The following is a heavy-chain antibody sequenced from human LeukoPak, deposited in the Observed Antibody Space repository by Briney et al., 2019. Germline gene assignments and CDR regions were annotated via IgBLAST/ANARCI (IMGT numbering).Heavy chain of an antibody. CDR3: AKGSSGYYNPFDY. Sequence: GGSLRLSCAASGFIFDNFAMHWVRQAPGKGLEWVSGINWDSGSIAYADSVKGRFTLSRDNAKNSLSLQMNSLRAEDTALYYCAKGSSGYYNPFDYWGQGTLVTVSS. D-gene: IGHD3-22*01. V-gene: IGHV3-9*01. J-gene: IGHJ4*02. CDR1: GFIFDNFA. CDR2: INWDSGSI.